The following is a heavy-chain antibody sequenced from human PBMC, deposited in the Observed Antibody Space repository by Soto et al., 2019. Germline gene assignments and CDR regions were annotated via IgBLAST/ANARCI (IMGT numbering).Heavy chain of an antibody. Sequence: SVKVSCKASGGTFSSYAISWVRQAPGQGLEWMGGIIPIFGTANYAQKFQGRVTITADESTSTAYMELSSLRSEDTAVYYCAKDKPAAGSQWLVPIWGRGTLVTVSS. J-gene: IGHJ4*02. CDR3: AKDKPAAGSQWLVPI. CDR2: IIPIFGTA. V-gene: IGHV1-69*13. D-gene: IGHD6-19*01. CDR1: GGTFSSYA.